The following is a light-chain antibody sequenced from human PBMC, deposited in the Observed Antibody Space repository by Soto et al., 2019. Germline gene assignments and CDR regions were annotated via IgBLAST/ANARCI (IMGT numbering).Light chain of an antibody. CDR3: QQYVTFPYI. V-gene: IGKV3-20*01. J-gene: IGKJ2*01. Sequence: DIVLTQSPGTLSLSPGERATLSCRASQSISSSYLAWYQQKPGQAPRLLIHGVSTRATSIPDRVSGSGSGTDFTLTISRLEPEDFAVYYCQQYVTFPYIFGQGTKLEIK. CDR2: GVS. CDR1: QSISSSY.